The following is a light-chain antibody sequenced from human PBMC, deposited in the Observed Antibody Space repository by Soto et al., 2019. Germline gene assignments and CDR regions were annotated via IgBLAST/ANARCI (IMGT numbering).Light chain of an antibody. J-gene: IGLJ1*01. Sequence: QSVLTQPPSVSAAPGQKVTISCSGSSSNIGGNSVSWYQQLPGTAPKLLIYDDNKRPSGIPDRFSGSKSGTSATLGITGFQTGDEADYYCASWDSSLSAYVFGPGTKVTVL. CDR2: DDN. CDR1: SSNIGGNS. V-gene: IGLV1-51*01. CDR3: ASWDSSLSAYV.